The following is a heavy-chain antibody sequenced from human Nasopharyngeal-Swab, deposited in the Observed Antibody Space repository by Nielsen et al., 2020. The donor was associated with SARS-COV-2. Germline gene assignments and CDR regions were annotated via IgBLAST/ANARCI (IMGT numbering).Heavy chain of an antibody. J-gene: IGHJ6*03. Sequence: KVSCKGSGYSFTSYWIGWVRQMPGKGLEWMGIIYPGDSDTRYSPSFQGQVTISADKSISTAYLQWSSLKASDTAMYYCARQGAVAGYYHYYMDVWGKGTTVTVSS. CDR2: IYPGDSDT. V-gene: IGHV5-51*01. D-gene: IGHD6-19*01. CDR1: GYSFTSYW. CDR3: ARQGAVAGYYHYYMDV.